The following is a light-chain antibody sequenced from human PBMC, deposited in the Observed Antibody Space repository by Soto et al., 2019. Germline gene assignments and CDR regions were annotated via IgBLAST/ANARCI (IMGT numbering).Light chain of an antibody. V-gene: IGKV3D-15*01. CDR3: QQYHNWPPIT. J-gene: IGKJ5*01. CDR1: ESVTSS. CDR2: GAS. Sequence: ENVLTQSPGTLSLSPGDRATLSCRASESVTSSLAWYQQKPGQAPRLLIYGASTRATGIPARFSGSGSGTEFTLTISNLQSEDFAVYFCQQYHNWPPITFGQGTRLEIK.